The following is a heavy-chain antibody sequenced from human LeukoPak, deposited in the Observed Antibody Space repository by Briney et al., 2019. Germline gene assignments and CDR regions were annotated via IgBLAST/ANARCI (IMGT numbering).Heavy chain of an antibody. Sequence: SETLSLTCTVSGGSISSGGYYWSWLRQHPGKGLEWIGYIYYSGSTYYNPSLKSRVTISVDTSKNQFSLKLSSVTAADTAVYYCARGGEQLVTDFDYWGQGTLVTVSS. CDR3: ARGGEQLVTDFDY. CDR1: GGSISSGGYY. CDR2: IYYSGST. J-gene: IGHJ4*02. D-gene: IGHD6-6*01. V-gene: IGHV4-31*03.